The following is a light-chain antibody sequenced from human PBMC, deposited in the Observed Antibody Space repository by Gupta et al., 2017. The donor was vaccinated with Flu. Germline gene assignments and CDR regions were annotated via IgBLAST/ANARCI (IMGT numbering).Light chain of an antibody. Sequence: DTKMTHSPSSLSASVGDSVTITCRASQSISSYLSWYQHKPGKAPKLLIYAASSLQSGVPSRFSGSGSGTDFALTISSLQPEDFATYYCQQSDTVPWTFGQGTKVEI. CDR3: QQSDTVPWT. V-gene: IGKV1-39*01. CDR1: QSISSY. J-gene: IGKJ1*01. CDR2: AAS.